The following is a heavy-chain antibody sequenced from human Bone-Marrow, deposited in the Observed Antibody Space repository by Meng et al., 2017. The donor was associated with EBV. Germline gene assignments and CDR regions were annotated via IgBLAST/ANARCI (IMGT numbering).Heavy chain of an antibody. D-gene: IGHD3-16*01. CDR2: INTKTGKP. CDR3: ARDGGRRLDY. CDR1: GYTFTSYA. J-gene: IGHJ4*02. Sequence: QVQLVQSGSNLQKPWASLKLSCKASGYTFTSYAMNWVRQAPGQGLEWMGWINTKTGKPTYAPGFTGRFVFSLDTSDSTTYLQISSLKTEDSAVYYCARDGGRRLDYWGQGTLVTVSS. V-gene: IGHV7-4-1*02.